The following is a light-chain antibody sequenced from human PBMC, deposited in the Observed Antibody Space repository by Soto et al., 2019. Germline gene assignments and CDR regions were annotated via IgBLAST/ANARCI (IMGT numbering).Light chain of an antibody. CDR1: SSDVGGYNY. CDR3: NSYTSSSTVV. V-gene: IGLV2-14*03. Sequence: QSALTPPASVSGSPGQSITISCTGTSSDVGGYNYVSWYQHHPGKAPKLMIYDVSNRPSGVSDRFSGSKSGNTASLTISGLQAEDEADYYCNSYTSSSTVVFGGGTKLTVL. J-gene: IGLJ2*01. CDR2: DVS.